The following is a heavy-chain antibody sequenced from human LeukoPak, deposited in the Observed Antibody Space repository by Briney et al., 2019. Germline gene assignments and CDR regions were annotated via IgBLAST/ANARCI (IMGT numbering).Heavy chain of an antibody. Sequence: SVTVSCMASGGTFSSYAISWVRQAPGQGLEWMGGIIPIFGTANYAQKFQGRVTITADKSTRTAYMELSSLRSEDTAVYYCAIIEVGFGGDVDYWGQGTLVTVSS. CDR2: IIPIFGTA. D-gene: IGHD3-16*01. V-gene: IGHV1-69*06. J-gene: IGHJ4*02. CDR3: AIIEVGFGGDVDY. CDR1: GGTFSSYA.